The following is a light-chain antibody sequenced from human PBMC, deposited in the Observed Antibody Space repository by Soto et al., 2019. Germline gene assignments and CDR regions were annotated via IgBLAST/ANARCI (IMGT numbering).Light chain of an antibody. J-gene: IGLJ2*01. V-gene: IGLV2-11*01. Sequence: QSVLTQPRSVSGSPGQSVTISCTGTSSDVGGYNYVSWYQHHPGKAPTLMIYDVSKRPSGVPDRFSGSKSGNTASLTISGLQAEDEADYYCCSYAGSYTPVVFGGGTKLTVL. CDR1: SSDVGGYNY. CDR2: DVS. CDR3: CSYAGSYTPVV.